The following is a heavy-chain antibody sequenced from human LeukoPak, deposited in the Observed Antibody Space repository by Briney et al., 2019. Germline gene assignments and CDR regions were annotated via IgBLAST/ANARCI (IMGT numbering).Heavy chain of an antibody. CDR3: ARAIQSHLLKGYFDY. Sequence: GGSLRLSCAPFGLTFSSNYMSRVRQAPGKGLEWVSTIYSDGTPYYADSLKGRFTISRDNSKNTLYLRMNSLRAEDTAIYYCARAIQSHLLKGYFDYWGQGALVTVSS. V-gene: IGHV3-53*01. D-gene: IGHD2-2*01. CDR1: GLTFSSNY. J-gene: IGHJ4*02. CDR2: IYSDGTP.